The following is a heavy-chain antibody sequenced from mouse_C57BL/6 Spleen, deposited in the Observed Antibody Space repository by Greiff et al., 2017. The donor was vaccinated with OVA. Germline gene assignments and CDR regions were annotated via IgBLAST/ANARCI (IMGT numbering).Heavy chain of an antibody. CDR2: INPSTGGT. CDR3: ARAYDYGGAMDY. V-gene: IGHV1-42*01. D-gene: IGHD2-4*01. Sequence: EVQGVESGPELVKPGASVKISCKASGYSFTGYYMNWVKQSPEKSLEWIGEINPSTGGTTYNQKFKAKATLTVDKSSSTAYMQLKSLTSEDSAVYYCARAYDYGGAMDYWGQGTSVTVSS. CDR1: GYSFTGYY. J-gene: IGHJ4*01.